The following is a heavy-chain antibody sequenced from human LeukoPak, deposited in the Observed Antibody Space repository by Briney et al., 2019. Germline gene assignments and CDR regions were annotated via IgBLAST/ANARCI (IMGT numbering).Heavy chain of an antibody. V-gene: IGHV4-38-2*02. D-gene: IGHD1-26*01. CDR2: IYHSGST. CDR3: ARVEVGATNWFDP. J-gene: IGHJ5*02. Sequence: SETLSLTCTVSGYSISSGYYWGWIRQPPGKGLEWIGSIYHSGSTYYNPSLKSRVTISVYTSKNQFSLKLSSVTAADTAVYYCARVEVGATNWFDPWGQGTLVTVSS. CDR1: GYSISSGYY.